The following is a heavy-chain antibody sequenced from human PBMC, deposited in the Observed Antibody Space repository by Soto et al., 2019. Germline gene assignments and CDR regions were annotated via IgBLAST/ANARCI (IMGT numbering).Heavy chain of an antibody. J-gene: IGHJ4*02. CDR1: GDSISSRSYY. Sequence: SETLALTCTVTGDSISSRSYYWGWIRQPPGKGLGWIGSIYYSGSTYNNPSLRSRVSMSIDTSKDQFSLKLKSVTAADTALYFCARQRTSVVTQASFDVWGPGSLVTVSS. CDR2: IYYSGST. D-gene: IGHD2-21*02. CDR3: ARQRTSVVTQASFDV. V-gene: IGHV4-39*01.